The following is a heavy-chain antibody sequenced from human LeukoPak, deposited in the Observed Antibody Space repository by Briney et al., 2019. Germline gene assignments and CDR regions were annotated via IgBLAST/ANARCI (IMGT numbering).Heavy chain of an antibody. CDR1: GGSFSGYY. CDR2: INNSGST. D-gene: IGHD3-22*01. Sequence: SETLSLTCAVYGGSFSGYYWSWIRQPPGKGLEWVGEINNSGSTNYSPSLKSRVTISVDTSKNQFSLKLSSVTAADTAVYYCARGKYYYDSSGHDYWGQGTLVTVSS. V-gene: IGHV4-34*01. J-gene: IGHJ4*02. CDR3: ARGKYYYDSSGHDY.